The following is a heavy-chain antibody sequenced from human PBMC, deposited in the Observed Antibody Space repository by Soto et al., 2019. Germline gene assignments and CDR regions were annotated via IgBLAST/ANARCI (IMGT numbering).Heavy chain of an antibody. Sequence: PGGSLRLSCAASGFTFSSYAMSWVRQAPGKGLEWVSAISGSGGSTYYADSVKGRFTISRDNSKNTLYLQMNSLRAEDTAVYYCAKDRDLNYSSGWVGYWGQGTLVTVSS. CDR2: ISGSGGST. CDR3: AKDRDLNYSSGWVGY. D-gene: IGHD6-19*01. CDR1: GFTFSSYA. J-gene: IGHJ4*02. V-gene: IGHV3-23*01.